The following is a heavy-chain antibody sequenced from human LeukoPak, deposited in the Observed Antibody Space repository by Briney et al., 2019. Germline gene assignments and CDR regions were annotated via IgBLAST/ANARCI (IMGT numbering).Heavy chain of an antibody. D-gene: IGHD2-2*01. CDR1: GNYW. Sequence: GGSLRLSCAASGNYWMHWVRQAPGKGLVWVSHINSDGSWTGYADSVKGRFTISRDNSKNTLYLQMNSLRAEDTAVYYCARETPRYCSSTSCLFDYWGQGTLVTVSS. J-gene: IGHJ4*02. V-gene: IGHV3-74*01. CDR2: INSDGSWT. CDR3: ARETPRYCSSTSCLFDY.